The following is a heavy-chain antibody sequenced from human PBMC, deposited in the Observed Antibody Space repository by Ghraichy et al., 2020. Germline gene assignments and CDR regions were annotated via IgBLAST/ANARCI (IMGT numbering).Heavy chain of an antibody. V-gene: IGHV3-21*01. CDR3: ARDAEDRAGITIFGVVAYY. D-gene: IGHD3-3*01. Sequence: GGSLRLSCAASGFTFSSYSMNWVRQDPGKGLEWVSSISSSSSYIYYADSVKGRFTISRDNAKNSMYLQMNSLRAEDTAVYYCARDAEDRAGITIFGVVAYYWGQATLGTVSS. CDR2: ISSSSSYI. CDR1: GFTFSSYS. J-gene: IGHJ4*02.